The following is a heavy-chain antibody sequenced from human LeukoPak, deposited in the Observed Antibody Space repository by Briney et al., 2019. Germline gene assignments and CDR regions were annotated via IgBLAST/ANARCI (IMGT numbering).Heavy chain of an antibody. V-gene: IGHV4-34*01. J-gene: IGHJ5*02. CDR1: GGSFSGYY. D-gene: IGHD6-13*01. CDR2: INHSGST. Sequence: SETLSLTCAVYGGSFSGYYWSWIRQPPGKGLEWIGVINHSGSTNYNPSLKSRVTISVDTSKNQFSLRLSSVTAADTAVYYCAREGTTDSSTWYMSWFDPWGQGTLVTVSS. CDR3: AREGTTDSSTWYMSWFDP.